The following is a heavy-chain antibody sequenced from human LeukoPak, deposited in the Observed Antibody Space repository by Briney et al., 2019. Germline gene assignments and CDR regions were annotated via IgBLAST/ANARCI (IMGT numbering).Heavy chain of an antibody. CDR2: IYYSGST. CDR1: GGSISSGGYY. V-gene: IGHV4-31*03. CDR3: ARAPATLVEFDC. D-gene: IGHD4-23*01. Sequence: PAETQSLTCTVSGGSISSGGYYWSWIRQHPGKGLEWIGYIYYSGSTYYNPSLKSRVTISVDTSKKQFSLNLSSVTAADTAVYYCARAPATLVEFDCWGKGTPVSASS. J-gene: IGHJ4*02.